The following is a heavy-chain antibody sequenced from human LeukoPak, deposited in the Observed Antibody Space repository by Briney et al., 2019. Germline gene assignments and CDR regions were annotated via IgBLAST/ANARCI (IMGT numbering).Heavy chain of an antibody. J-gene: IGHJ4*02. Sequence: TGGSLRLSCAASGFTFSXXXXXXXXQXPGKGLXXXSAISGSGGSTYYADSVKGXFTISRDNSKNTLYMQMNSLRAEDTAVYYCAKSHDSSGSDYWGQGTLVTVSS. CDR2: ISGSGGST. V-gene: IGHV3-23*01. D-gene: IGHD3-22*01. CDR1: GFTFSXXX. CDR3: AKSHDSSGSDY.